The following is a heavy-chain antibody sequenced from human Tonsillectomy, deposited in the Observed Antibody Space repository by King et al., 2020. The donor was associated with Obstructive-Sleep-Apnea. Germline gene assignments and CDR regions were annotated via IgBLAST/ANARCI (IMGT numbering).Heavy chain of an antibody. CDR3: AKGPDNWTPGGWFDP. Sequence: VQLVESGGGVVQPGRFLRLSCAASGFTFSNYGMHWVRQAPGKGLEWVAVISYDGSKKYYADSVKGRFTISRDNSKNTLYLQMNSLRPEDTAVYYCAKGPDNWTPGGWFDPWGQGTLVTVSS. J-gene: IGHJ5*02. CDR2: ISYDGSKK. D-gene: IGHD1-1*01. V-gene: IGHV3-30*18. CDR1: GFTFSNYG.